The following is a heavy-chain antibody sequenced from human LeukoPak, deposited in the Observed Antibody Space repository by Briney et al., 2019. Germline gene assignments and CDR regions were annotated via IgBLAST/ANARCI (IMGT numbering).Heavy chain of an antibody. CDR1: GYTFTSYG. Sequence: ASVKVSCKVSGYTFTSYGIHWVRQATGQGLEWMGWMNPNSGNTGYAQKFQGRVTMTRNTSISTAYMELSSLRSEGTAVYYCARAPFPPGDNYWGQGTLVTVSS. V-gene: IGHV1-8*01. D-gene: IGHD2/OR15-2a*01. CDR2: MNPNSGNT. CDR3: ARAPFPPGDNY. J-gene: IGHJ4*02.